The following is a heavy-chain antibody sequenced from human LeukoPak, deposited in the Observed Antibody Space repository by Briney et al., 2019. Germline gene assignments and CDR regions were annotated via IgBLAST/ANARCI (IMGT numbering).Heavy chain of an antibody. CDR1: GGSISSYY. CDR2: IYYSGST. D-gene: IGHD3-3*01. CDR3: ARGRRIYDFWSGYRDAFDI. J-gene: IGHJ3*02. Sequence: SETLSLTCTVSGGSISSYYWSWIRQPPGKGLEWIGYIYYSGSTNYNPSLKSRATISVDTSKNQFSLKLSSVTAADTAVYYCARGRRIYDFWSGYRDAFDIWGQGTMVTVSS. V-gene: IGHV4-59*01.